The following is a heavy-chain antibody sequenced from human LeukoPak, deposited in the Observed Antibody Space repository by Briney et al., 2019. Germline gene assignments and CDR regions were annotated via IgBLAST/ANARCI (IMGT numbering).Heavy chain of an antibody. J-gene: IGHJ6*03. CDR3: ARDRPTALIRDYYYYMDV. D-gene: IGHD3-10*01. V-gene: IGHV1-69*05. Sequence: GSSVKVSCKASGGTFSSYAISWVRQAPGQGLEWMGGIIPIFGTANHAQKFQGRVTITTDESTSTAYMELSSLRSEDTAVYYCARDRPTALIRDYYYYMDVWGKGTTVTVSS. CDR2: IIPIFGTA. CDR1: GGTFSSYA.